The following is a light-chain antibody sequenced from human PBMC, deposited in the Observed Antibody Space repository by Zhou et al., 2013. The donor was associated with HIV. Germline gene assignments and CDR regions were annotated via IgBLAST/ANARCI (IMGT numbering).Light chain of an antibody. CDR1: QGISNY. V-gene: IGKV1-27*01. CDR3: QKYNSAPRT. Sequence: DIQMTQSPSSLSASVGDRVTITCRASQGISNYLAWYQQIPGKVPKLLIYAASTLQSGVPSRFSGSGSGTDFTLTIISLQPEDVATYYCQKYNSAPRTFGQGPKVEYK. CDR2: AAS. J-gene: IGKJ1*01.